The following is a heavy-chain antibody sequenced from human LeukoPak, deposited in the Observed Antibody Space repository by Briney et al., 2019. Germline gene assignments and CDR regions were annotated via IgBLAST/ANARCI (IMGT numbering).Heavy chain of an antibody. Sequence: SGPTLVNPTQTLTLTCTFSGFSLSTRGVGVAWIRQPPGKALEWLALIYWNDDKRYSPSLKTRLTITKDTSKSQVVLTMTNMDPMDTATYYCAHAPADYYGSGYYNLAYFDYWGQGILVTVSS. J-gene: IGHJ4*02. CDR1: GFSLSTRGVG. D-gene: IGHD3-10*01. V-gene: IGHV2-5*01. CDR2: IYWNDDK. CDR3: AHAPADYYGSGYYNLAYFDY.